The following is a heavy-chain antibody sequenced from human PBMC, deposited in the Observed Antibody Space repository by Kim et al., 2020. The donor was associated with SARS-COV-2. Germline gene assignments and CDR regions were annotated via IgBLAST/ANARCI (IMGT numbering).Heavy chain of an antibody. CDR3: ARSGDYGSGSYYKRPLGYW. V-gene: IGHV1-69*04. CDR1: GGTFSSYA. CDR2: IIPILGIA. Sequence: SVKVSCKASGGTFSSYAISWVRQAPGQGLEWMGRIIPILGIANYAQKFQGRVTITADKSTSTAYMELSSLRSEDTAVYYCARSGDYGSGSYYKRPLGYW. D-gene: IGHD3-10*01. J-gene: IGHJ2*01.